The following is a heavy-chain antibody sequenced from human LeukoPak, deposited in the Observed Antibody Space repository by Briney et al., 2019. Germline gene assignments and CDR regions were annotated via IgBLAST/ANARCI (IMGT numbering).Heavy chain of an antibody. V-gene: IGHV4-39*01. Sequence: PSETLSLTCTVSGGSISDSSSYSGWIRQPPGEGLEWIGTVYYSGSTSYNPSLKSRVTISVDTSKNQFSLKLSSVTAADTAVYYCARIRGPMVRGLGNFDYWGPGALVTVSS. D-gene: IGHD3-10*01. CDR1: GGSISDSSSY. CDR2: VYYSGST. CDR3: ARIRGPMVRGLGNFDY. J-gene: IGHJ4*02.